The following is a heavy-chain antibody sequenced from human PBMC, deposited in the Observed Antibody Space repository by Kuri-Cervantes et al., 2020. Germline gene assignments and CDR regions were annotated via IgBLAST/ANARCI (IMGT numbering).Heavy chain of an antibody. J-gene: IGHJ2*01. CDR2: IYYSGST. CDR3: ARSGYYNYWYFDL. D-gene: IGHD3-3*01. CDR1: GGSISSYY. V-gene: IGHV4-59*01. Sequence: SETLSPACTVSGGSISSYYGSWIRQPPGKGLEWIGYIYYSGSTNYNPSLKSRVTISVDTSKNQFSLKLSSVTAPDTAVYYCARSGYYNYWYFDLWGRGTLVTVSS.